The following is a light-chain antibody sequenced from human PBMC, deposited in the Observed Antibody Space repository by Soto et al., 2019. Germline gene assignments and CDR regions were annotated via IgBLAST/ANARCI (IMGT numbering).Light chain of an antibody. CDR2: EGR. J-gene: IGLJ1*01. V-gene: IGLV2-14*01. CDR1: SSDVGGHDY. CDR3: SPYTDSDSFYV. Sequence: QSVRTQPAWVSVSLGQSITISCNGTSSDVGGHDYVSWYQQHPGKAPKLTIFEGRNRPSGVSNRFSGSKSGNTASLTISGLRAEDEAHYYCSPYTDSDSFYVFGSGTKVTVL.